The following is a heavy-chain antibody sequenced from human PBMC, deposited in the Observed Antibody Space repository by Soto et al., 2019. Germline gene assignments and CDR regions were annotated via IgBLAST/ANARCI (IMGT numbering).Heavy chain of an antibody. CDR3: ARAPCISTSCYHDF. J-gene: IGHJ4*02. CDR1: GGTFNTFA. D-gene: IGHD2-2*01. CDR2: IIPIFGTA. Sequence: QVQLVQSGAEMKEPGSSVKVSCKVSGGTFNTFAISWVRQAPGQGLQWMGGIIPIFGTANYAQKFQGRVTTTADESTTTSYMELGGLRSEDTAVYYCARAPCISTSCYHDFWGQGTLVTVSS. V-gene: IGHV1-69*12.